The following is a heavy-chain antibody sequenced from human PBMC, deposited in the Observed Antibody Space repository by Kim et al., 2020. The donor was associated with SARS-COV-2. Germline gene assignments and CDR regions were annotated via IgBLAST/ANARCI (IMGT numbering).Heavy chain of an antibody. V-gene: IGHV1-69*13. J-gene: IGHJ6*02. CDR2: IIPIFGTA. CDR1: GGTFSSYA. CDR3: AREFYRGGCCCALYYYYGMGG. D-gene: IGHD2-15*01. Sequence: SVKVSCKASGGTFSSYAISWVRQAPGQGLEWMGGIIPIFGTANYAQKFQGRVTITADESTSTAYMELSSLRSEDTAVYYCAREFYRGGCCCALYYYYGMGGWGQGPTVTVSS.